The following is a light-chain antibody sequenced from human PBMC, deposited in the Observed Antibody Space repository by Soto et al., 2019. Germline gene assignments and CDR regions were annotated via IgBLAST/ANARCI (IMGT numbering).Light chain of an antibody. CDR3: QKYGTSPWT. J-gene: IGKJ1*01. V-gene: IGKV3-20*01. CDR2: GAS. Sequence: DIVLTQSPGTLYLSPGERATLSCRASQSVSSGYLAWYQQRPGQAPRLLIYGASTRATGIPDRFSGSGSGTDFTLTISRLEPEDFAVYYCQKYGTSPWTFGQGTKVEI. CDR1: QSVSSGY.